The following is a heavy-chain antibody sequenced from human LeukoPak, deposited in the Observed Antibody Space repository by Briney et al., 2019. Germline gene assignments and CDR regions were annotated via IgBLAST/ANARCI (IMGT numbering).Heavy chain of an antibody. CDR2: ILSSGST. CDR3: ARTNQISETAFDI. CDR1: GGSFSGYY. D-gene: IGHD1-14*01. V-gene: IGHV4-59*01. J-gene: IGHJ3*02. Sequence: SETLSLTCAVYGGSFSGYYWSWIRQPPGKGLEWIGYILSSGSTNYNPSVKNRVTISVDTSKNQFSLKLSSVTAADTAVYYCARTNQISETAFDIWGQGTMVIVSS.